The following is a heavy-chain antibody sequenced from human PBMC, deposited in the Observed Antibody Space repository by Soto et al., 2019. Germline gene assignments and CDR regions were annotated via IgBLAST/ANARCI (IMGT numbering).Heavy chain of an antibody. J-gene: IGHJ5*02. CDR1: GDSISTYY. Sequence: QVQLQESGPGLVKPSETLSLTCTVSGDSISTYYWSWIRQPPGKGLEWIGDIYYTGSTTYNPSLEGRVTISVDTYKNQFSLKLNYVTAADTAVYYCARHGPERYGRGRRFDLWGEGTLVTVSS. V-gene: IGHV4-59*08. D-gene: IGHD3-16*01. CDR2: IYYTGST. CDR3: ARHGPERYGRGRRFDL.